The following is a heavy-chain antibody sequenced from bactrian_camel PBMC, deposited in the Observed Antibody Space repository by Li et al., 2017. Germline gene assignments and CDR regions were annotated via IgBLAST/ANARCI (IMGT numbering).Heavy chain of an antibody. D-gene: IGHD5*01. CDR2: IDDDGTA. CDR3: APGVGTWYALDFGY. CDR1: PNTNRRYC. Sequence: VQLVESGGGSVQAGGSLTLSCEASPNTNRRYCMAWFRQAPGKEREGVAGIDDDGTASYADSVKGRFTISRDNAKNTLYLQMSSLKSGDTALYYCAPGVGTWYALDFGYWSQGTQVTVS. J-gene: IGHJ6*01. V-gene: IGHV3S42*01.